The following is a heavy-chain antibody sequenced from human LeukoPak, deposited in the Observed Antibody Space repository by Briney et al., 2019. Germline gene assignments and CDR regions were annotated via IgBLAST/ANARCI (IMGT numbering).Heavy chain of an antibody. CDR2: IIPIFGIA. J-gene: IGHJ6*02. Sequence: SVKVSCKASGGTFSSYAISWVRQAPGQGLEWMGRIIPIFGIASYAQKFQGRVTITADKSTSTAYMELSSLRSEDTAVYYCARGRYCSSTSCYRDYYYGMDVWGQGTTVTVSS. CDR3: ARGRYCSSTSCYRDYYYGMDV. CDR1: GGTFSSYA. V-gene: IGHV1-69*04. D-gene: IGHD2-2*02.